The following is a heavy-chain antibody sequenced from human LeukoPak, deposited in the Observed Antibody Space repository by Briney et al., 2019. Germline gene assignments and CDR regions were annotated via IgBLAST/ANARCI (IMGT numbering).Heavy chain of an antibody. CDR3: AREILESSLRYFGWFDF. CDR1: GFTFSSYG. Sequence: GRSLRLSCAASGFTFSSYGMHWVRQAPGKGLEWVAVIWYDGSNKYYADSVKGRFTISRDNSKNTLYLQMNSLRAEDTAVYYCAREILESSLRYFGWFDFWGQGTLVTVSS. D-gene: IGHD3-9*01. V-gene: IGHV3-33*08. CDR2: IWYDGSNK. J-gene: IGHJ5*01.